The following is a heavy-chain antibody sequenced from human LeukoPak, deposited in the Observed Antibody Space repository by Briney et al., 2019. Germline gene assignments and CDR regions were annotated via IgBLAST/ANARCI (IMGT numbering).Heavy chain of an antibody. Sequence: GGSLRLSCAASGFTFSIYWMHWVRQAPGKGLVWVSRINSDGTSTGYADSVKGRFTISRDNAENTLYLQMNSLGAEDTAVYYCARDFDQPSGNWGQGTLVTVSS. V-gene: IGHV3-74*01. CDR2: INSDGTST. CDR1: GFTFSIYW. D-gene: IGHD3-9*01. CDR3: ARDFDQPSGN. J-gene: IGHJ4*02.